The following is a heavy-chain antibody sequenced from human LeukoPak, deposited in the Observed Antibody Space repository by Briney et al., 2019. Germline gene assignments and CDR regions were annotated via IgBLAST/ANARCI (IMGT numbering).Heavy chain of an antibody. J-gene: IGHJ1*01. Sequence: SETLSLTCAVYGGSFSGYYWSWIRQPPGKGLEWIGEINHSGSTNYNPSLKSRVTISVDTSKNRFSLKLSSVTAADTAVYYCAASIAVAGAEYFQHWGQGTLVTVSS. CDR1: GGSFSGYY. CDR2: INHSGST. V-gene: IGHV4-34*01. D-gene: IGHD6-19*01. CDR3: AASIAVAGAEYFQH.